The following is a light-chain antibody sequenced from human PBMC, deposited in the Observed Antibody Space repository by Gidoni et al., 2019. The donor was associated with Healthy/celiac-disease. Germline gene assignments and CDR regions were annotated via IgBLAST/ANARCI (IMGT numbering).Light chain of an antibody. CDR2: RNN. V-gene: IGLV1-47*01. Sequence: QSVLTQPPSASGPPGQRVTISCSGSSSNIGSNYVYWYQQLPGTAPKLRIYRNNQRPSGVPDRFSGSKSGTSASLAISGLRSEDEADYYCAAWDDSLSRVFGTGTKVTVL. J-gene: IGLJ1*01. CDR1: SSNIGSNY. CDR3: AAWDDSLSRV.